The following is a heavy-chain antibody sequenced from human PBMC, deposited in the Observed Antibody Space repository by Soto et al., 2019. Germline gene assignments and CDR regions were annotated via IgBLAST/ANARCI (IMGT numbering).Heavy chain of an antibody. CDR1: GDSLSTSGVC. CDR3: ARIHSTSCYEAY. V-gene: IGHV2-70*11. Sequence: SGPTLVNPTQTLTLTCTLSGDSLSTSGVCVSWIRQPPGKALEWLARIDWDGDKWYSTSLKARLTISKDTSKNQVVLTMTNLDPVDTATYYCARIHSTSCYEAYWARGTLVPVSS. CDR2: IDWDGDK. J-gene: IGHJ4*02. D-gene: IGHD2-2*01.